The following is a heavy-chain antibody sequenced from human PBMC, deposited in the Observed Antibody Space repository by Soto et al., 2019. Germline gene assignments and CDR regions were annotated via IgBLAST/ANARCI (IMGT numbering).Heavy chain of an antibody. Sequence: PSETLSLTCAVYGGSLSGYYGNWIRQSPGKGLEWIGEINYSGSTNYNPSLKSRVTISIDTSKNQFSLNLSSVTAADTAVYYCARTRNLDVWGQGTTVTVSS. CDR2: INYSGST. V-gene: IGHV4-34*01. J-gene: IGHJ6*02. D-gene: IGHD1-1*01. CDR3: ARTRNLDV. CDR1: GGSLSGYY.